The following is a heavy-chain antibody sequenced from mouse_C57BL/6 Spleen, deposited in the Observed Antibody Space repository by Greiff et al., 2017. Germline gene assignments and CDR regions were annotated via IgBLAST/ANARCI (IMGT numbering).Heavy chain of an antibody. CDR2: ISSGGDYI. J-gene: IGHJ1*03. CDR1: GFTFSSYA. Sequence: DVMLVESGEGLVKPGGSLKLSCAASGFTFSSYAMSWVRQTPEKRLEWVAYISSGGDYIYYADTVKGRFTISRDNARNTLYLQMSSLKSEDTAMYYCTRRRYGSSYWYFDVWGTGTTVTVSS. D-gene: IGHD1-1*01. CDR3: TRRRYGSSYWYFDV. V-gene: IGHV5-9-1*02.